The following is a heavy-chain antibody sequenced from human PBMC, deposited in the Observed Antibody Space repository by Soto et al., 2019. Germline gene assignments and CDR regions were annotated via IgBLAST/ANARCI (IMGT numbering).Heavy chain of an antibody. Sequence: QVQLVESGGGVVQPGRSLRLSCAASGFTFSSYAMHWVRQAPGKGLEWVAVISYDGSNKYYADSVKGRFTISRDNSKNTLYRQINSLRAEDTAVYYCARGLTLYYHGMDVWGQGTTVTVSS. J-gene: IGHJ6*02. CDR3: ARGLTLYYHGMDV. CDR1: GFTFSSYA. V-gene: IGHV3-30-3*01. CDR2: ISYDGSNK.